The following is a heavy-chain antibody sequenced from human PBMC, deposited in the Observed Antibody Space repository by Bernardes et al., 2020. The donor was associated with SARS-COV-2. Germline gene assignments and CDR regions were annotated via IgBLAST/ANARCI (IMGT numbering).Heavy chain of an antibody. CDR3: ARDTGSTFGFDY. D-gene: IGHD3-10*02. CDR1: GGSISSGGYY. J-gene: IGHJ4*02. V-gene: IGHV4-31*03. CDR2: IDYRGST. Sequence: SETLSLTCTVSGGSISSGGYYWSWIRQHPGKGLEWIAYIDYRGSTYYKPSLESRVTMSIDTSKNQFSLKVSSVTAADTAVYYCARDTGSTFGFDYWGQGTLVTVSS.